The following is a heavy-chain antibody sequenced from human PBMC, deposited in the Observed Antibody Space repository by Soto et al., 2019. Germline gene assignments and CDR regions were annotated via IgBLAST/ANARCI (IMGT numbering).Heavy chain of an antibody. CDR1: GGSISSYY. J-gene: IGHJ6*02. D-gene: IGHD3-22*01. Sequence: SETLSLTCAVSGGSISSYYWSWIRQPPGKGLEWIVYIYYSGSTNYNPSLKSRVTISVDTSKNQFSLKLSSVTAADTAVYYCTTTIPAGSSGYYYRFSYYGMDVWGQGTTVTVSS. CDR3: TTTIPAGSSGYYYRFSYYGMDV. V-gene: IGHV4-59*01. CDR2: IYYSGST.